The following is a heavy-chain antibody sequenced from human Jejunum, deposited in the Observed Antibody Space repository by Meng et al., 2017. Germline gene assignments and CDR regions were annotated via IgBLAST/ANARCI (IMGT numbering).Heavy chain of an antibody. V-gene: IGHV4-4*02. CDR3: AREGDRFLDWLPYFFEY. CDR1: GGSITTNNW. CDR2: IYHSGRT. J-gene: IGHJ4*02. Sequence: QVQLQESGPGLVKPSGTLSLTCVISGGSITTNNWWSWVRQSPGKGLEWIGEIYHSGRTNYNPSLKSRVTISVDESKNHFSLNLNSVTAADTAIYYCAREGDRFLDWLPYFFEYWGQGILVTVSS. D-gene: IGHD3-3*01.